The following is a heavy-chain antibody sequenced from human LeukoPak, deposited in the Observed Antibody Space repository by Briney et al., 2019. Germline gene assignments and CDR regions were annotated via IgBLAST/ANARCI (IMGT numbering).Heavy chain of an antibody. Sequence: SETLSLTCTVSGGSISSYYWSWIRQPPGKGLEWIGYIYHSGSTYYNPSLKSRVTISVDRSKNQFSLKLSSVTAADTAVYYCARVFIFCSGGSCYNWFDPWGQGTLVTVSS. D-gene: IGHD2-15*01. CDR3: ARVFIFCSGGSCYNWFDP. CDR1: GGSISSYY. V-gene: IGHV4-59*12. J-gene: IGHJ5*02. CDR2: IYHSGST.